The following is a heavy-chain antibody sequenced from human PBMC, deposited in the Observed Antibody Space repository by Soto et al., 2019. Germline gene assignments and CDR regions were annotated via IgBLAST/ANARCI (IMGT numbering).Heavy chain of an antibody. CDR1: GGSISSSSYY. J-gene: IGHJ3*02. V-gene: IGHV4-39*01. D-gene: IGHD6-13*01. Sequence: QLQLQESGPGLVKPSETLSLTCTVSGGSISSSSYYWGWIRQPPGKGLEWIGSIYYSGSTYYNPSLKSRVTISVDTSKNQFSLKLSSVTAADTAVYYCARPFRIAAAGTGYDAFDIWGQGTMVTVSP. CDR3: ARPFRIAAAGTGYDAFDI. CDR2: IYYSGST.